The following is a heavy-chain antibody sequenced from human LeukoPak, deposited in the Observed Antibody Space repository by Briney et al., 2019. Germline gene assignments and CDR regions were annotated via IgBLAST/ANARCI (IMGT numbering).Heavy chain of an antibody. D-gene: IGHD2-2*01. Sequence: PSETLSLTCTVSGGSSSSSSYYWGWIRQPPGKGREWIGSIYYTGSAYYNPSLKSRVTISVDTSKNQFSLKLSSVTAADTAVYYCARDLQVPAANAAFDIWGQGTMVTVSS. CDR2: IYYTGSA. V-gene: IGHV4-39*07. CDR3: ARDLQVPAANAAFDI. J-gene: IGHJ3*02. CDR1: GGSSSSSSYY.